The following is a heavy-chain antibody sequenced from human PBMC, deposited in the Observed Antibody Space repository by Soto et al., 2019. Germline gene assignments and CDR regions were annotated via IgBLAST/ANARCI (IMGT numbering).Heavy chain of an antibody. CDR2: ISGSGKDT. D-gene: IGHD6-6*01. CDR1: GFTFSNYR. Sequence: GGSLRLSCATSGFTFSNYRMNWVREAPGKGLEWVASISGSGKDTFYRDSVKGRFTISRDDAESSLVLQMNSLTVDDTAVYHCARVHLVRTSSYYCGMDVWGPGTTVTVSS. J-gene: IGHJ6*02. CDR3: ARVHLVRTSSYYCGMDV. V-gene: IGHV3-21*06.